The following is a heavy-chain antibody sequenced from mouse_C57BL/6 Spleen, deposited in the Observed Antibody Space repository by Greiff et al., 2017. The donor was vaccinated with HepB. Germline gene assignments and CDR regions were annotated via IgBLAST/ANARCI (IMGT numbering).Heavy chain of an antibody. D-gene: IGHD4-1*01. J-gene: IGHJ2*01. V-gene: IGHV1-52*01. CDR2: IDPSDSET. CDR1: GYTFTSYW. CDR3: ARGELTGPSYFDY. Sequence: QVQLQQPGAELVRPGSSVKLSCKASGYTFTSYWMHWVKQRPIQGLEWIGNIDPSDSETHYNQKFKDKATLTVDKSSSTAYMQLSSLTSEDSAVYYCARGELTGPSYFDYWGQGTTLTVSS.